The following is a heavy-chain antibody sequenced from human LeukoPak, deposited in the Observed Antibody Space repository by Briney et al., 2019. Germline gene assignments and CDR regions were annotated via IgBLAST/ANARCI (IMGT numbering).Heavy chain of an antibody. CDR2: ISSNGDST. D-gene: IGHD3-16*01. CDR1: GFSFSSYA. V-gene: IGHV3-64D*09. CDR3: VKDRYVDY. Sequence: GGSLRLSCSVSGFSFSSYAMHWVRQAPGKGLEYVSSISSNGDSTYYVDSVKGRFTISRDNSKNTLFLQMSSLRAEDTAVYYCVKDRYVDYWGQGTLVTVSS. J-gene: IGHJ4*02.